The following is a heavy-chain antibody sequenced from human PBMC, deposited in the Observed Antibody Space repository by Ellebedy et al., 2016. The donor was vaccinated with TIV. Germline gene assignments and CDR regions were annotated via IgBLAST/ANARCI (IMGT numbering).Heavy chain of an antibody. D-gene: IGHD2-2*01. CDR1: GDTSIAYY. CDR2: IIPISGTT. Sequence: AASVKVSCKASGDTSIAYYMHWVRQAPGQGLEWMGGIIPISGTTNYAQKFQGRVTITADESTSTAYMELSSLRSEDTAMYYCARRARDCDTTSCNDHYYGLDVWGQGTTVTVSS. V-gene: IGHV1-69*13. J-gene: IGHJ6*02. CDR3: ARRARDCDTTSCNDHYYGLDV.